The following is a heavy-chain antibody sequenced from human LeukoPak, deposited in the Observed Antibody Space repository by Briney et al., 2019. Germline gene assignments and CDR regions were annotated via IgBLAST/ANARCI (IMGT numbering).Heavy chain of an antibody. CDR1: GGSISSYY. CDR2: IYYSGST. D-gene: IGHD3-3*01. Sequence: PSETLSLTCTVSGGSISSYYWSWIRQPPGKGPEWIGYIYYSGSTNYNPSLKSRVTMSVDTSKNQFSLKLSSVTAADTAVYYCARDSNYDFWSGYPWGAFDIWGQGTMVTVSS. V-gene: IGHV4-59*12. CDR3: ARDSNYDFWSGYPWGAFDI. J-gene: IGHJ3*02.